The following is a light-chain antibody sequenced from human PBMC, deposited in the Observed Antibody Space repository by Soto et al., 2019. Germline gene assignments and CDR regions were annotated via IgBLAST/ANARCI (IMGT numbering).Light chain of an antibody. Sequence: HSLLTQPASLSGSPGQSITISCTGTNSDVGGYNYVSWYQQHPGKAPKLMIYEVSDRPSGVSNRFSGSKSGNTASLTISGLQAEDEADYYCSSYTSSSTLVFGGGTQLNVL. CDR2: EVS. J-gene: IGLJ2*01. V-gene: IGLV2-14*01. CDR3: SSYTSSSTLV. CDR1: NSDVGGYNY.